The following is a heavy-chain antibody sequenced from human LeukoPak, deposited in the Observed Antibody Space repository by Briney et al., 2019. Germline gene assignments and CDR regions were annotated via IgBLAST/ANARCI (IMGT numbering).Heavy chain of an antibody. CDR3: AKSYGANYFDY. Sequence: GRSLRLSCAASGFTFSSYGMHWVRQAPGKGLEWVAFIRYDESNNYYADSVKGRFTISRDNSKNTMYLQMNSLRAEDTAVYYCAKSYGANYFDYWGQGTLVIVSS. D-gene: IGHD4-17*01. V-gene: IGHV3-30*02. CDR1: GFTFSSYG. CDR2: IRYDESNN. J-gene: IGHJ4*02.